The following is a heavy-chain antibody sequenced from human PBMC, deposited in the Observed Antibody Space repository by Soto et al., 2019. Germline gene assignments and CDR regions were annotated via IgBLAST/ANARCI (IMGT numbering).Heavy chain of an antibody. CDR1: GFTFSSYA. V-gene: IGHV3-23*01. D-gene: IGHD3-22*01. CDR3: AKDGDSIGYSSADY. Sequence: GGSLRLSCADSGFTFSSYAMSWVRQAPGKGLEWVSAISGSGGSTYYADSVKGRFTISRDNSKNTLYLQMNSLRAEDTAVYYCAKDGDSIGYSSADYWGQGTLVTVAS. J-gene: IGHJ4*02. CDR2: ISGSGGST.